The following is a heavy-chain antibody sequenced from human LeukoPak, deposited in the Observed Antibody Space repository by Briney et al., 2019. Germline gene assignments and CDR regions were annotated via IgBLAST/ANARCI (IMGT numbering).Heavy chain of an antibody. Sequence: GGSLRLSCVASGFTFSSYGMHWVRQAPGKGLEWVAVIWYGGSNKYYADSVEGRFTISRDNSKNTLYLQMNSLRAEDTAVYYCAKDLRGETGAFDIWGQGTMVTVSS. V-gene: IGHV3-30*02. CDR2: IWYGGSNK. D-gene: IGHD3-16*01. CDR1: GFTFSSYG. CDR3: AKDLRGETGAFDI. J-gene: IGHJ3*02.